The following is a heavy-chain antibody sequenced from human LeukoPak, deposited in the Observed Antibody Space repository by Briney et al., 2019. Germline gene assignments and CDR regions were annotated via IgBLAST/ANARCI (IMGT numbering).Heavy chain of an antibody. J-gene: IGHJ4*02. CDR2: ISGSGGST. V-gene: IGHV3-23*01. Sequence: GGSLRLSCAASGFTFSSYAMSWVRQAPGKGLEWVSAISGSGGSTYYADSVKGRFTIPRDNSKNTLYLQMNSLRAEDTAVYYCAKGPYYYDSSGWFGYWGQGTLVTVSS. D-gene: IGHD3-22*01. CDR3: AKGPYYYDSSGWFGY. CDR1: GFTFSSYA.